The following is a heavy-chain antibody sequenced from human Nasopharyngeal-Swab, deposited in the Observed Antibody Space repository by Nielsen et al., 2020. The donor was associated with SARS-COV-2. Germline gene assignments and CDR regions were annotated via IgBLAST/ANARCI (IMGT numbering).Heavy chain of an antibody. D-gene: IGHD6-19*01. CDR1: GFTFSSHG. CDR2: ISYDGSNK. V-gene: IGHV3-30*18. J-gene: IGHJ4*02. Sequence: GESLKISCAASGFTFSSHGMHWVRQAPGKGLEWVAVISYDGSNKYYADSVKGRFTITRDNSKNTLYLQMNSLRAEDTAVYYCAKSVGIAVAGTDYWGQGTLVTVSS. CDR3: AKSVGIAVAGTDY.